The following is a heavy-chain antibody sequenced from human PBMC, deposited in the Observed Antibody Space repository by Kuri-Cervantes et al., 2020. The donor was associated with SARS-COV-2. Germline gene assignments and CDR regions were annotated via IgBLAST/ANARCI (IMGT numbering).Heavy chain of an antibody. CDR1: GFTFSSYG. CDR2: ISYDGSNK. J-gene: IGHJ5*02. Sequence: GGSLRLSCAASGFTFSSYGMHWVRQAPGKGLEWVAAISYDGSNKYYADSVKGRFTISRDNSKNTLYLQMNSLRAEDTAVYYCAKDGLGYNWNAGGWFDPWGQGTLVTVSS. V-gene: IGHV3-30*18. D-gene: IGHD1-20*01. CDR3: AKDGLGYNWNAGGWFDP.